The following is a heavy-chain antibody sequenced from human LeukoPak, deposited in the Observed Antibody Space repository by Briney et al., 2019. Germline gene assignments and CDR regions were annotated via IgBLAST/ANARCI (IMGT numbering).Heavy chain of an antibody. D-gene: IGHD2-2*01. V-gene: IGHV3-66*01. J-gene: IGHJ4*02. CDR3: AKDTVVPAAVFDY. Sequence: GGSLRLSCAASGFTVSSNYMSWVRQAPGKGLEWVSVIYSGGSTYYADSVKGRFTISRDNSKNTLYLQMNSLRAEDTAVYYCAKDTVVPAAVFDYWGQGTLVTVSS. CDR1: GFTVSSNY. CDR2: IYSGGST.